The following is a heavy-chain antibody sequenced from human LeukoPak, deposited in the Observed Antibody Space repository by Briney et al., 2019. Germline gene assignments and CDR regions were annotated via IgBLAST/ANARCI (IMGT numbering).Heavy chain of an antibody. V-gene: IGHV1-18*01. CDR2: ISAYNGNT. J-gene: IGHJ5*02. CDR3: ARGVYGDYGPGTNWFDP. Sequence: ASVKVSCKASGYTFTSYGISWVRQAPGQGLEWMGWISAYNGNTNYAQKLQGRVTMTTDTSTSTAYMELRSLRSDDTAVYYCARGVYGDYGPGTNWFDPWGQGTLVTVPS. D-gene: IGHD4-17*01. CDR1: GYTFTSYG.